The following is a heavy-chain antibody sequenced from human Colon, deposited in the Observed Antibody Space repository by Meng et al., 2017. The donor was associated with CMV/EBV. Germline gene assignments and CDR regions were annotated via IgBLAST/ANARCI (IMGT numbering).Heavy chain of an antibody. D-gene: IGHD6-13*01. CDR3: AKGTASGSLYYFDY. J-gene: IGHJ4*02. Sequence: LGCGGGLGQPGGSLRLSCSASGFTFRNYAMSWVRQAPGKGLEWVSAINSDGDSTYSADSVKGRFTISRDNFKNTLSLQMNSLRAEDTAVYYCAKGTASGSLYYFDYWGQGALVTVSS. CDR2: INSDGDST. V-gene: IGHV3-23*01. CDR1: GFTFRNYA.